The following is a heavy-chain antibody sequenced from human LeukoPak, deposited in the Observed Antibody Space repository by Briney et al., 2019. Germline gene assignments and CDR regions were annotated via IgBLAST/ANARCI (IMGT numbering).Heavy chain of an antibody. CDR3: ARGLGHYYYYYMDV. D-gene: IGHD7-27*01. V-gene: IGHV1-69*04. CDR1: GGTFSSYA. CDR2: IIPILGIA. J-gene: IGHJ6*03. Sequence: SVKVSCKASGGTFSSYAISWVRQSPGQGLEWMGRIIPILGIANYAQKFQGRVTITADKSTSTAYMELSSPRSEDTAVYYCARGLGHYYYYYMDVWGKGTTVTVPS.